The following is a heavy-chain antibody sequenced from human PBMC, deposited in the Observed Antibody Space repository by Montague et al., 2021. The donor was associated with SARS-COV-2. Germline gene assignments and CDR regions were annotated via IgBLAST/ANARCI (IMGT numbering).Heavy chain of an antibody. V-gene: IGHV4-4*02. CDR3: ARLGVVPSPRTFDP. J-gene: IGHJ5*02. CDR1: SASISSNNW. Sequence: SETLSLTCEVSSASISSNNWWIWVRQSPGKGLEWIGETYHSGSTNYNPSLRGRVTISVDKSKNQFSLKVNSVSAADTAVYYCARLGVVPSPRTFDPWGQGTLVTVSS. D-gene: IGHD3-10*01. CDR2: TYHSGST.